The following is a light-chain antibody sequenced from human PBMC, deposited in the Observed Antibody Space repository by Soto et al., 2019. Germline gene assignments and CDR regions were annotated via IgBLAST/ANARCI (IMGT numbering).Light chain of an antibody. CDR1: QSVSSN. J-gene: IGKJ1*01. CDR3: QQYINLWT. Sequence: EIVMTQSPATLSVSPGERATLSCRASQSVSSNLAWYQQKPGQSPRLLIYGVSTRATGVPARFSGSGSGTEFTLTISSLQSEDFAVYYCQQYINLWTFGQGTKVEIK. V-gene: IGKV3-15*01. CDR2: GVS.